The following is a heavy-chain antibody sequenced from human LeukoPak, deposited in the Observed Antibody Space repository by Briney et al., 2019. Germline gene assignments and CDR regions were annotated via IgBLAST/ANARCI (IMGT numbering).Heavy chain of an antibody. CDR2: MNPKSGNT. D-gene: IGHD4-17*01. CDR3: ARTYGDYDY. J-gene: IGHJ4*01. V-gene: IGHV1-8*01. Sequence: LGASVKVSCKASGYTFTNYDINWVRQTTGQGLEWMGWMNPKSGNTGYAQNFRGRVSMTRNTSITTAYMEVSSLRSEDTAVYYCARTYGDYDYWGQGTLVTVSS. CDR1: GYTFTNYD.